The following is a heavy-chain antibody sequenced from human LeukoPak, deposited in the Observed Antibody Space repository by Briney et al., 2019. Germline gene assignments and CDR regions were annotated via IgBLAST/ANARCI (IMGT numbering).Heavy chain of an antibody. CDR2: ISGGGDNT. CDR3: AKFEGALLGNYYMDV. Sequence: PGRSLRLSCAVSGFPFSDFAMSWVRQAPGKGLEWVSTISGGGDNTYFADSVKGRFTISRDNSKNTLFLQMVSLRAEDTAVYYCAKFEGALLGNYYMDVWGKGTTVTVSS. CDR1: GFPFSDFA. V-gene: IGHV3-23*01. J-gene: IGHJ6*03.